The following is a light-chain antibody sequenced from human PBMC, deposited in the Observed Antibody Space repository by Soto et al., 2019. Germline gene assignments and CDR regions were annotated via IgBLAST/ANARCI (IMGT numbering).Light chain of an antibody. CDR2: DAS. Sequence: DIQMTQSPSSLSASVGDRVTITCQASHDINKYLNWYQQKPGKAPKLLIYDASNLETGVPSRFSGGGSGTHFTFTISSLQAEDLATYYGQQYDILHRTFGQGTKLEIK. V-gene: IGKV1-33*01. J-gene: IGKJ2*02. CDR3: QQYDILHRT. CDR1: HDINKY.